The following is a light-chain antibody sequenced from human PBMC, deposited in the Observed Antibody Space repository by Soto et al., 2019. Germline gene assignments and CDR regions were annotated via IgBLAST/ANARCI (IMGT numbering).Light chain of an antibody. CDR1: SSDVGDYNY. CDR3: SSHTSSGARV. V-gene: IGLV2-14*01. J-gene: IGLJ3*02. CDR2: DVS. Sequence: QSALTQPASVSGSPGQSITISCTGASSDVGDYNYVSWYQQYPGKAPKLMIYDVSNRPSGVSNRFSGSKSGNTASLTISGLHAEDEAFYHCSSHTSSGARVFGGRTKLTVL.